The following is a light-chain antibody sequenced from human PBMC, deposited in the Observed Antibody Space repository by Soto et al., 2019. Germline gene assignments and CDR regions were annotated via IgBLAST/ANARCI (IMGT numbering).Light chain of an antibody. CDR1: SSDVGGYNY. V-gene: IGLV2-14*01. J-gene: IGLJ2*01. CDR3: SSYRDTMNLV. Sequence: QSALTQPASVSGSPGQSVTISCTGTSSDVGGYNYVSWYQHHPGKAPKLIIYEVSNRPSGLSNRFSGSKSGNTASLTISGLQAEDEADYYCSSYRDTMNLVFGGGTKLTVL. CDR2: EVS.